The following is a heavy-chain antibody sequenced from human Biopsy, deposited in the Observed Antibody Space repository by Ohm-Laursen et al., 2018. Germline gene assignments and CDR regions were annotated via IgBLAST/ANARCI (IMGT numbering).Heavy chain of an antibody. D-gene: IGHD2-15*01. V-gene: IGHV4-4*09. J-gene: IGHJ6*02. Sequence: GTLSLTCSVSGGSITAYYWSWIRQPPGQGLECIGNFHHSGSTNYNPSLKSRLTISVDTSKNQFSLRLSSVTAADTAVYYCARMDCSGGSCHYYSYGMDVWGQGTTVTVSS. CDR1: GGSITAYY. CDR3: ARMDCSGGSCHYYSYGMDV. CDR2: FHHSGST.